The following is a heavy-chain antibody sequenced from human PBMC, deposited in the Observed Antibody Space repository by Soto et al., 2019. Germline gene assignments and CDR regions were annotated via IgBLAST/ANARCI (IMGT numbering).Heavy chain of an antibody. CDR2: IYPFDADV. V-gene: IGHV5-51*01. Sequence: PGESLKISCNASGYTFSNYWIGWVRQMPGQGLEWMGIIYPFDADVRYGPAFQGQVTISADESSTTAYLQWSRLKASDSAMYYCVKAAVGGNYFHYWGQGTLVTVSS. D-gene: IGHD3-10*01. CDR3: VKAAVGGNYFHY. CDR1: GYTFSNYW. J-gene: IGHJ4*02.